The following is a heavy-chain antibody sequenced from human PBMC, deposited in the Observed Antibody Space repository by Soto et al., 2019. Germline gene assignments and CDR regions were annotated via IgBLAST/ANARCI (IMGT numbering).Heavy chain of an antibody. Sequence: GGSLRLSCAASGFTFSSYAMSWVRQAPGKGLEWVSAISGSGGSTYYADSVKGRFTISRDNSKNTLYLQMNSLRAEDTAVYYCAKQAVIVTIFGVVIPWFDPWGQGTLVTVSS. D-gene: IGHD3-3*01. J-gene: IGHJ5*02. CDR2: ISGSGGST. V-gene: IGHV3-23*01. CDR1: GFTFSSYA. CDR3: AKQAVIVTIFGVVIPWFDP.